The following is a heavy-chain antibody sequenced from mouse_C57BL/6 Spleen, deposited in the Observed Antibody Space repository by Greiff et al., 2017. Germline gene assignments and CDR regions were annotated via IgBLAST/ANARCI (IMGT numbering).Heavy chain of an antibody. J-gene: IGHJ3*01. CDR2: ILPGSGST. CDR3: ARGPCDYDGTWFAY. D-gene: IGHD2-4*01. Sequence: HVQLKQSGAELMTPGPSVTLSCKATGYTFTGYWIEWVKQRPGHGLEWLGVILPGSGSTNYNAQFKGQATFTADTSSNTANMQLSSLTTEDSAIYDRARGPCDYDGTWFAYWGQGTLVTVSA. V-gene: IGHV1-9*01. CDR1: GYTFTGYW.